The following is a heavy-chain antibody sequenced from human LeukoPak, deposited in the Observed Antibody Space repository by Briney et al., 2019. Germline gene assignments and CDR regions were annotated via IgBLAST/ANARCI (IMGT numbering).Heavy chain of an antibody. D-gene: IGHD1-1*01. J-gene: IGHJ3*02. CDR1: GGSISSYY. Sequence: SETLSLTCTVSGGSISSYYWSWIRQPPGKGLEWIGYIYYSGSTNYNPSLKSRVTISVDTSKNRFSLKLSSVTAADTAVYYCARHPQLRDAFDIWGQGTMVTVSS. CDR2: IYYSGST. CDR3: ARHPQLRDAFDI. V-gene: IGHV4-59*01.